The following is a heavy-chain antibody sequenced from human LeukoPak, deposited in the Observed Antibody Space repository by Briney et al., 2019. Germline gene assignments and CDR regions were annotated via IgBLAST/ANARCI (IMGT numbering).Heavy chain of an antibody. V-gene: IGHV1-46*01. CDR1: GGTFSSYA. CDR2: INPSGGST. D-gene: IGHD3-9*01. J-gene: IGHJ4*02. Sequence: ASVKVSCKASGGTFSSYAISWERQAPGQGLEWMGIINPSGGSTSYAQKFQGRVTMTRDTSTSTVYMELSSLRSEDTAVYYCARDLGFYYDILTGKPPEAPDDYWGQGTLVTVSS. CDR3: ARDLGFYYDILTGKPPEAPDDY.